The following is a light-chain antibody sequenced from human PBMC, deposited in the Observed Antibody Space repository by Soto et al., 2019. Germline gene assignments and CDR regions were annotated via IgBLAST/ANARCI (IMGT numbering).Light chain of an antibody. J-gene: IGKJ1*01. V-gene: IGKV3-20*01. Sequence: EIVLMQSPGTLSLSPGERATLSCRASQSVSSSYLAWYQQKPGQAPRLLMYGGSSRATGIPDRFSGSGSGTDFTLTISRLEPEDFAVYYCQQYGSSPRTFGQGTKVEIK. CDR1: QSVSSSY. CDR2: GGS. CDR3: QQYGSSPRT.